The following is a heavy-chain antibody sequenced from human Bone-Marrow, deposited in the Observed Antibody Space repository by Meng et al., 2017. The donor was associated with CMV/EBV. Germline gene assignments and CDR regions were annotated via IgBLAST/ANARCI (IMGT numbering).Heavy chain of an antibody. J-gene: IGHJ5*02. D-gene: IGHD4-23*01. CDR1: GYTFTGYY. Sequence: ASVKVSCKASGYTFTGYYMHWVRQAPGQGLEWMGWINTYSCYTNYAQKLQGRVTMTTDTSTSTAYMELRSLRSDDTAVYYCARAQRWDIWFDPWGQGTLVTVSS. CDR2: INTYSCYT. V-gene: IGHV1-18*04. CDR3: ARAQRWDIWFDP.